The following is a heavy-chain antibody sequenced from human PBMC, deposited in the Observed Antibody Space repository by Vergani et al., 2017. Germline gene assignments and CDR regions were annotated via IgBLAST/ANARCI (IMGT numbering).Heavy chain of an antibody. CDR3: ARVIITMVRGVILSYYYYGMDV. CDR2: ISAYNGNT. V-gene: IGHV1-18*01. J-gene: IGHJ6*02. Sequence: QVQLVQSGAEVKKPGASVKVSCKASGYTFTSYGISWVRQAPGQGLEWMGWISAYNGNTNYAQKLQGRVTMTTDTSTSTAYMELRSLRSDDTAVYYCARVIITMVRGVILSYYYYGMDVWGQGTTVTVSS. D-gene: IGHD3-10*01. CDR1: GYTFTSYG.